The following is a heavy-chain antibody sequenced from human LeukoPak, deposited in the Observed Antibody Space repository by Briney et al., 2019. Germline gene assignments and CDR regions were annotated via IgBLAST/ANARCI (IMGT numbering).Heavy chain of an antibody. V-gene: IGHV4-39*07. Sequence: SETLSLTCTVSGGSISSSSYYWGWIRQPPGKGLEWIGSIYYSGSTYYNPSLKSRVTISVDTSKNQFSLKLSSVTAADTAVYYCARDSRHRLWFGGPGAWFDPWGQGTLVTVSS. D-gene: IGHD3-10*01. J-gene: IGHJ5*02. CDR3: ARDSRHRLWFGGPGAWFDP. CDR2: IYYSGST. CDR1: GGSISSSSYY.